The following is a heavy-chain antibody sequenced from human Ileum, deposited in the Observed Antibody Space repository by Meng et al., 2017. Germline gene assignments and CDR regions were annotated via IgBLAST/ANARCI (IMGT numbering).Heavy chain of an antibody. CDR3: VRGPARETHDFDY. CDR2: IHHSGRT. CDR1: GGSFNDYS. Sequence: QVQLNQSGAGLLKPSVTLSLTCACFGGSFNDYSWSWVRQSPGKGLEWIGQIHHSGRTNYKSSLERRVTISVDTSKSQFSLKLTSVTAADTAMYYCVRGPARETHDFDYWGQGALVTVSS. D-gene: IGHD1-26*01. V-gene: IGHV4-34*01. J-gene: IGHJ4*02.